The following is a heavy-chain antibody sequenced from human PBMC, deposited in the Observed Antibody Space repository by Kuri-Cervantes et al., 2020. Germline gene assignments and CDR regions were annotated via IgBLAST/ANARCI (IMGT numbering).Heavy chain of an antibody. CDR3: ARVSGNGSGSYYNVKGFDP. D-gene: IGHD3-10*01. J-gene: IGHJ5*02. V-gene: IGHV7-4-1*02. CDR2: INTNTGNP. CDR1: GYTFTSYA. Sequence: ASVKVSCKASGYTFTSYAMNWVRQAPGQGLEWMGWINTNTGNPTYAQGFTGRFVFSLDTSVSTAYLQISSLKAEDTAVYYCARVSGNGSGSYYNVKGFDPWGQGTLVTVSS.